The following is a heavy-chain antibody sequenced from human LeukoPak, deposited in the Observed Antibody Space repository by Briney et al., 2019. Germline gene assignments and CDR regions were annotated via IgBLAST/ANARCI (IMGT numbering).Heavy chain of an antibody. CDR2: ISSSGSTI. CDR3: ARDRPSFVGWRVQYPYDY. J-gene: IGHJ4*02. V-gene: IGHV3-11*01. CDR1: GFTFSDYY. Sequence: GGSLRLSCAASGFTFSDYYMSWIRQAPGKGLEWVSYISSSGSTIYYADSVKGRFTISRDNAKNSLYLQMNSLRAEDTAVYYCARDRPSFVGWRVQYPYDYWGQGTLVTVSS. D-gene: IGHD6-19*01.